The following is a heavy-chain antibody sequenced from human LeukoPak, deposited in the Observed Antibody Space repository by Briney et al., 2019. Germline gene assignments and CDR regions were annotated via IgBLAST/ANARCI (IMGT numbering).Heavy chain of an antibody. CDR1: GGSFSGHY. V-gene: IGHV4-34*01. J-gene: IGHJ4*02. CDR3: ARSRNYYDSSGYYDY. D-gene: IGHD3-22*01. CDR2: INHSGST. Sequence: SETLSLTCAVYGGSFSGHYWSWIRQPPGKGLEWIGEINHSGSTNYNPSLKSRVTISVDTSKNQFSLKLSSVTAADTAVYYCARSRNYYDSSGYYDYWGQGTLVTVSS.